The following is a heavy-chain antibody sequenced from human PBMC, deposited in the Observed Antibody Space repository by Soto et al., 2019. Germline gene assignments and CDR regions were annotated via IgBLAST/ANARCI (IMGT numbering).Heavy chain of an antibody. Sequence: QVQLVQSGAEVKRPGASVKVSCKATGYTFASYDINWVRQATGEGLEWMGWMNPNSGNTGYAQKFQGRVTMTRNTSISTAYMELSSLRSEDTAVYYCARYLIPNWFDPWGQGTLVTVSS. CDR2: MNPNSGNT. V-gene: IGHV1-8*01. CDR3: ARYLIPNWFDP. J-gene: IGHJ5*02. CDR1: GYTFASYD. D-gene: IGHD2-2*02.